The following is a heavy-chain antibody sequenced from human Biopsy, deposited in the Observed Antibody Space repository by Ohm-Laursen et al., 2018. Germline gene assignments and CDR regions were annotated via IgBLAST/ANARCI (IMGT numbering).Heavy chain of an antibody. Sequence: LRLSCAASGISFSDNYMNWVRQAPGKGLEWVGRIRDKANSYTTDYAASVKGRFTISRDDSKNSLYLQMNSLKTEDTALYYCARAGRYCSGGGCYSWFDSWGQGTLVTVSS. CDR2: IRDKANSYTT. CDR3: ARAGRYCSGGGCYSWFDS. D-gene: IGHD2-15*01. CDR1: GISFSDNY. V-gene: IGHV3-72*01. J-gene: IGHJ5*01.